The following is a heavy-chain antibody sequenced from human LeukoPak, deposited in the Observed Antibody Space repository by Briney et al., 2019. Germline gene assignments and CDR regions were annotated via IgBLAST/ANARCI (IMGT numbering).Heavy chain of an antibody. D-gene: IGHD2-15*01. CDR3: ARKSYCSGGRSYSPDNAFDF. CDR1: GGTFSSYA. Sequence: APVKVSCKASGGTFSSYAISWVRQAPGQGLEWMGWICAYNGNTNSAQRLQGRVTMTTDTSTSTAYMELRSLRSDDTAVYYCARKSYCSGGRSYSPDNAFDFWGQGTMVTVSS. CDR2: ICAYNGNT. V-gene: IGHV1-18*01. J-gene: IGHJ3*01.